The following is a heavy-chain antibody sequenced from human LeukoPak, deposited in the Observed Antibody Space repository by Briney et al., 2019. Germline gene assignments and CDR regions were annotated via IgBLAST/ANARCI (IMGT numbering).Heavy chain of an antibody. V-gene: IGHV3-21*01. Sequence: SGGSLRLSCAASGFTFSSYSMSWVRQAPGKGLEWVSSISSSSSYIYYADSVKGRFTISRDNAKNSLYLQMNSLRAEDTAVYYCARGEYSSSAWFDPWGQGTLVTVSS. CDR2: ISSSSSYI. CDR3: ARGEYSSSAWFDP. J-gene: IGHJ5*02. D-gene: IGHD6-6*01. CDR1: GFTFSSYS.